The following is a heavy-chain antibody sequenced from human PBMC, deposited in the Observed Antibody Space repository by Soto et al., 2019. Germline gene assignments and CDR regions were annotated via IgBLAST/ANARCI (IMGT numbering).Heavy chain of an antibody. D-gene: IGHD6-6*01. V-gene: IGHV1-18*01. CDR1: GYTFTSYG. CDR2: ISAYNGNT. CDR3: AREGPPRST. J-gene: IGHJ5*02. Sequence: QVQLVQSGAEVKKPGASVKVSCKASGYTFTSYGITWVRQAPGQGLEWMGWISAYNGNTKYAQKLTGRATITTDTSTNTAYMELRSRGSDDTAVYFGAREGPPRSTWGQGTLVTVSS.